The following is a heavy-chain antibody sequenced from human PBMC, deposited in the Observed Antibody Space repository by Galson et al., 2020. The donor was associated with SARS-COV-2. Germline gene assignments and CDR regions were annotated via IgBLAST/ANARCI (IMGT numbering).Heavy chain of an antibody. J-gene: IGHJ6*02. V-gene: IGHV3-21*01. CDR2: ISSRSTYI. Sequence: GGSLRLSCEASGFSFSTYNMNWVRQAPGKGLEWVSSISSRSTYIFYADSVKGRFTISRDNANKSLFLQMNSLRAEDTAIYYCARDGQVPGPGAGYNYYYYAMDVWGQGTTVTVSS. CDR1: GFSFSTYN. CDR3: ARDGQVPGPGAGYNYYYYAMDV. D-gene: IGHD2-2*01.